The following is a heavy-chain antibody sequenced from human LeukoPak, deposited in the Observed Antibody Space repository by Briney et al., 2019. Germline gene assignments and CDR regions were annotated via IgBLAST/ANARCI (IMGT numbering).Heavy chain of an antibody. V-gene: IGHV3-23*01. J-gene: IGHJ4*02. D-gene: IGHD3-22*01. CDR2: ISGSGGNT. CDR3: AKRDAYDSSGYYLLFDY. CDR1: GFSFPNYA. Sequence: GGSLRLSCEASGFSFPNYALAWVRQAPGKGLEWVSGISGSGGNTYYADFVTGRFSISRDNSNNTLFLQMSSLRADDTAVYYCAKRDAYDSSGYYLLFDYWGQRTLVNVSS.